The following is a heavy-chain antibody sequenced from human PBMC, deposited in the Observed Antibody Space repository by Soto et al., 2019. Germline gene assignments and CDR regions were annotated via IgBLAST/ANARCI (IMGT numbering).Heavy chain of an antibody. D-gene: IGHD1-1*01. CDR1: GGTFSSYT. J-gene: IGHJ3*02. CDR3: ARYGYNWNDGGDAFDI. Sequence: QVQLVQSGAEVKKPGSSVKVSCKASGGTFSSYTISWVRQAPGQELEWMGRIIPILGIANYAQKFQGRVTITADKSTSTAYMELSSVRSEDTAVYYCARYGYNWNDGGDAFDIWGQGTMVTVSS. V-gene: IGHV1-69*02. CDR2: IIPILGIA.